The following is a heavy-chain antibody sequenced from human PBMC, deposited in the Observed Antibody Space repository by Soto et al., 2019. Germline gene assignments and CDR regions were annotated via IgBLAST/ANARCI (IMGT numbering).Heavy chain of an antibody. CDR1: GFIFSAFG. J-gene: IGHJ4*02. CDR2: LSHDGSNK. Sequence: GGSLRLSCAASGFIFSAFGTHWVRQAPGKGLEWVAFLSHDGSNKYYADSVKGRFSISRDNSANAVYLDMDNLRAEDTGIYYCAKEFYYDASGQYSDLYFDSWGQGALVTV. CDR3: AKEFYYDASGQYSDLYFDS. D-gene: IGHD3-22*01. V-gene: IGHV3-30*18.